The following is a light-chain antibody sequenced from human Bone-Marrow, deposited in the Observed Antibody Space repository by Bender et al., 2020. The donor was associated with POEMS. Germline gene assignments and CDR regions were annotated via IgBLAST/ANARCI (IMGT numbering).Light chain of an antibody. Sequence: QSALTQPRSVSGSPGQSVTISCTGTSSDVGAYDYVSWYQQHPGQAPKLMISDVTKRPSGVPDRFSGSKAGNTASLTISGLQAEDEADYYCSSYTSSSTLDVFGTGTKVTVL. J-gene: IGLJ1*01. V-gene: IGLV2-11*01. CDR2: DVT. CDR1: SSDVGAYDY. CDR3: SSYTSSSTLDV.